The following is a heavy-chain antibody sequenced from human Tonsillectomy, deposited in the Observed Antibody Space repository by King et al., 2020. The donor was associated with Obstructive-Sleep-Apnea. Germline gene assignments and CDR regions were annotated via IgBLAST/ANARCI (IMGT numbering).Heavy chain of an antibody. CDR1: GYSFTSYW. J-gene: IGHJ5*02. CDR3: AGLCRGYCSGGSGPNWFDP. D-gene: IGHD2-15*01. V-gene: IGHV5-10-1*03. CDR2: IDPSDSYT. Sequence: VQLVESGAEVKKPGESLRISCKGSGYSFTSYWISWVRQMPGKGLEWMGRIDPSDSYTNYSPSFQGHVTISADKSISTAYLQWSSLKASDTAMYYCAGLCRGYCSGGSGPNWFDPWGQGTLVTVSS.